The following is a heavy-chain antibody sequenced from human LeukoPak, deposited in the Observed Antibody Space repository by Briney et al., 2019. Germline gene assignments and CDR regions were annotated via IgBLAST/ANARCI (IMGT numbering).Heavy chain of an antibody. J-gene: IGHJ4*02. CDR1: GFTFSSYW. V-gene: IGHV3-74*01. D-gene: IGHD2-8*02. Sequence: GGSLRLSCAASGFTFSSYWMHWVRHAPGKGLVWVSRINSDGSSTSYADSVKGRFTISRDNAKNTLYLQMNSLRAEDTAVYYCARDISGYCTGGTCHPDYWGQGTLVTVSS. CDR2: INSDGSST. CDR3: ARDISGYCTGGTCHPDY.